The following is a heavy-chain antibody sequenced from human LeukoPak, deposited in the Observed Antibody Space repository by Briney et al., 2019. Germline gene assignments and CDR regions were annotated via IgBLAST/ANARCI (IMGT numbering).Heavy chain of an antibody. CDR1: GYTLTELS. J-gene: IGHJ3*02. Sequence: ASVKVSCKVSGYTLTELSMHWVRQAPGKGLEWMGGFDPEDGETIYAQKFQGRVTMTEDTSTDTAYMELSSLRSEDTAVYYCARGTGQANAFDIWGQGTMVTVSS. CDR2: FDPEDGET. V-gene: IGHV1-24*01. CDR3: ARGTGQANAFDI. D-gene: IGHD3-10*01.